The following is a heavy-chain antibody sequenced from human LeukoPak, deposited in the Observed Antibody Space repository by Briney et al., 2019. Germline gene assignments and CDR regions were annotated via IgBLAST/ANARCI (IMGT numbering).Heavy chain of an antibody. CDR2: INPNSGGT. CDR3: ARGWPLSHYMDV. CDR1: GYTFTSYG. D-gene: IGHD6-13*01. V-gene: IGHV1-2*02. Sequence: ASVKVSCKASGYTFTSYGISWVRQAPGQGLEWMGWINPNSGGTNYAQKFQGRVTMTRDTSISTAFMELSSLRSDDTAVYYCARGWPLSHYMDVWGKGTTVTVSS. J-gene: IGHJ6*03.